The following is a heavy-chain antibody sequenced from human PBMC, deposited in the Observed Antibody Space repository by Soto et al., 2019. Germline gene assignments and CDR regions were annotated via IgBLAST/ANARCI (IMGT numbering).Heavy chain of an antibody. CDR2: IWYDGSNK. Sequence: QVQLVESGGGVVQPGRSLRLSCAASGFTFSSYGMHWVRQAPGKGLEWVAVIWYDGSNKYYADSVKGRFTISRDNSKNTLYLQMNSVRAEDTAVYYCARGPLRYFDSDRLDYWGQGTLVTVSS. V-gene: IGHV3-33*01. J-gene: IGHJ4*02. D-gene: IGHD3-9*01. CDR3: ARGPLRYFDSDRLDY. CDR1: GFTFSSYG.